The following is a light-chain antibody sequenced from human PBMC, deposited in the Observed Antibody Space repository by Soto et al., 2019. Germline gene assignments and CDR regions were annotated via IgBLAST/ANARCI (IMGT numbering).Light chain of an antibody. J-gene: IGKJ2*03. V-gene: IGKV3-15*01. CDR2: DAS. CDR1: QSISTK. CDR3: QQYNKWPYC. Sequence: EIVMTQSPATLSVSPGEGATLSCGASQSISTKLAWYQQKPGQAPRLLIYDASARATGFPTRFSGSGSGTEFTLTISRLQSEDFEDYYYQQYNKWPYCFGQGTKLKIK.